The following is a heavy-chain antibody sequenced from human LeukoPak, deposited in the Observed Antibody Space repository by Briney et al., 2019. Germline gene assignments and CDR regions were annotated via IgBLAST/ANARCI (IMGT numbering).Heavy chain of an antibody. V-gene: IGHV3-33*01. Sequence: GGSLRLSCAASGFTFSSYGMHWVRQAPGKGLEWVAVIWYDGSNKYYADSVKGRFTISRDNSKNTLYPQMNSLRAEDTAVYYCARSYYDSSGYHDYWGQGTLVTVSS. CDR1: GFTFSSYG. CDR2: IWYDGSNK. CDR3: ARSYYDSSGYHDY. J-gene: IGHJ4*02. D-gene: IGHD3-22*01.